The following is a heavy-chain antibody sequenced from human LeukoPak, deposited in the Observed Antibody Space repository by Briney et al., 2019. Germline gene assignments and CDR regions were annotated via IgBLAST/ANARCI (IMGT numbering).Heavy chain of an antibody. J-gene: IGHJ6*02. D-gene: IGHD1-7*01. V-gene: IGHV3-9*01. CDR2: ISWNSGSI. CDR1: GFTFDDYA. CDR3: AKGSTIGITGTTGGMDV. Sequence: PGGSLRLSCAASGFTFDDYAMHWVRQAPGKGLEWVSGISWNSGSIGYADSVKGRFTISRDNAKNSLYLQMNSLRAEDTALYYCAKGSTIGITGTTGGMDVWGQGTTVTVSS.